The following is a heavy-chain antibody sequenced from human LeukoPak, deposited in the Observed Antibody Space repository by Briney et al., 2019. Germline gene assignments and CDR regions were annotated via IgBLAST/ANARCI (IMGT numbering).Heavy chain of an antibody. CDR2: INYDGSST. D-gene: IGHD1-26*01. CDR1: AFIFSDYW. Sequence: PGGSLRLSCAASAFIFSDYWMHWVRQAPGKGLMWVSRINYDGSSTTYADSVKGRFTISRDNAKNSLYLQMNSLRAEDTALYYCAKDHIVGATMYYFDYWGQGTLVTVSS. J-gene: IGHJ4*02. V-gene: IGHV3-74*01. CDR3: AKDHIVGATMYYFDY.